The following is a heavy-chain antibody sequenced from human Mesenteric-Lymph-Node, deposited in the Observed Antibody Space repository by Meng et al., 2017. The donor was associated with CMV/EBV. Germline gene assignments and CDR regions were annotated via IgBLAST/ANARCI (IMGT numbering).Heavy chain of an antibody. Sequence: GESLKISCAASGFTFDDYGMSWVRQAPGKGLEWVAVISYDGSNKYYADSVKGRFTISRDNSKNTLYLQMNSLRAEDTAVYYCARDMDLYGSGSSYGMDVWGQGTTVTVSS. CDR3: ARDMDLYGSGSSYGMDV. CDR1: GFTFDDYG. J-gene: IGHJ6*02. V-gene: IGHV3-30*03. CDR2: ISYDGSNK. D-gene: IGHD3-10*01.